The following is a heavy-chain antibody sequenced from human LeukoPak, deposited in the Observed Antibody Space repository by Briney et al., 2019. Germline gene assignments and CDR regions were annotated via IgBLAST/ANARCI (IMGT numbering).Heavy chain of an antibody. D-gene: IGHD3-10*01. V-gene: IGHV4-59*08. J-gene: IGHJ6*02. CDR3: ARQSGYFYYGMDV. Sequence: PSETLSLTCTVSGGSISSYYWSWIRQPPGKGLEWIGYIYSSGSTNYNPSLKSRVTISVATSKNQFSLKLSSVTAADTAVYYCARQSGYFYYGMDVWGQGTTVTVSS. CDR2: IYSSGST. CDR1: GGSISSYY.